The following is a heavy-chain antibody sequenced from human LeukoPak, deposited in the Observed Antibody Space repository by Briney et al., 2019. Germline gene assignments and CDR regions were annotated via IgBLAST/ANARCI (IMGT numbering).Heavy chain of an antibody. CDR3: ASMGDSSGYYYTATYYFDY. D-gene: IGHD3-22*01. V-gene: IGHV3-48*03. J-gene: IGHJ4*02. Sequence: PGGSLRLSCAASGFTFNNYGINWVRQAPGKGLEWVSYISGSGNTLYYADSVKGRFTISRDNAKNSLYLQMNSLRAEDTAVYYCASMGDSSGYYYTATYYFDYWGQGTLVTVS. CDR2: ISGSGNTL. CDR1: GFTFNNYG.